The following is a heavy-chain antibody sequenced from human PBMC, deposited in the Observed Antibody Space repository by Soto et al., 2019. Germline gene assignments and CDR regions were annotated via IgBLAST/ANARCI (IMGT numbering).Heavy chain of an antibody. CDR2: IYYSGST. V-gene: IGHV4-39*01. CDR1: GGSISSSSYY. Sequence: QLQLQESGPGLVKPSETLSLTCTVSGGSISSSSYYWGWIRQPPGKGLEWIGSIYYSGSTYYNPSLTSRVTISVDTSKNQFALKLSSVTAADTAVYYCAALWFGEGNYWGQGTLVTVSS. D-gene: IGHD3-10*01. CDR3: AALWFGEGNY. J-gene: IGHJ4*02.